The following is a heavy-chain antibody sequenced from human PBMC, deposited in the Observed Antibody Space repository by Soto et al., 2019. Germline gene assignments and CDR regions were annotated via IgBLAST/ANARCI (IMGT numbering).Heavy chain of an antibody. CDR1: GGSISSSSYY. CDR3: ARSIAARPTTRFDP. J-gene: IGHJ5*02. Sequence: SETLSLTCTVSGGSISSSSYYWGWIRQPPGKGLEWIGSIYYSGSTYYNPSLKSRVTISVDTSKNQFSLKLSSVTAADTAVYYCARSIAARPTTRFDPWGQGTLVTVSS. CDR2: IYYSGST. V-gene: IGHV4-39*01. D-gene: IGHD6-6*01.